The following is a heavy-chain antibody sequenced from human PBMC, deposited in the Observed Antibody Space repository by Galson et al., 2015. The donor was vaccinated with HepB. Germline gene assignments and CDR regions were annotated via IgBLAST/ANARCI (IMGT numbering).Heavy chain of an antibody. V-gene: IGHV3-30*04. J-gene: IGHJ4*02. CDR1: GFTFSSYA. D-gene: IGHD6-13*01. Sequence: SLRLSCAASGFTFSSYAMHWVRQAPGKGLEWVAVISYDGSNKYYADSVKGRFTISRDNSKNTLYLQMNSLRAEDTAVYYCARGVRSTSWVSLAPLPDYWGQGTLVTVSS. CDR3: ARGVRSTSWVSLAPLPDY. CDR2: ISYDGSNK.